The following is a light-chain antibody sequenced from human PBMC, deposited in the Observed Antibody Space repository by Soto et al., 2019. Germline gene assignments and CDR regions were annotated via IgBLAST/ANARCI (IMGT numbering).Light chain of an antibody. CDR2: ANI. V-gene: IGLV1-40*01. J-gene: IGLJ3*02. CDR1: NIGAGYD. Sequence: QSVLTQPPSVSGAPGQRVTISCSNIGAGYDVHWYQQLPGTAPKLLIYANINRPSGVPDRFSGSKSGTSASLAITGLQAEDEADYYCQSYGNSLNSVFGGRTKLTVL. CDR3: QSYGNSLNSV.